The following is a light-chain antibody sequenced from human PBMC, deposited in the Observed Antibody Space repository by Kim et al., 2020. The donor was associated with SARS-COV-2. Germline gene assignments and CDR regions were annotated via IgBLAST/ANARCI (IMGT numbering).Light chain of an antibody. CDR3: QQYDSHPYT. V-gene: IGKV1-5*03. Sequence: DIQMTQSPSILSASVGDRVTITCRASQSVSSWLAWYQQKPGKAPKLLISKASSLEGGVPSRFSGRGSGTEFTLTINTLQPDDFATYSCQQYDSHPYTFGHGTKLEI. CDR2: KAS. CDR1: QSVSSW. J-gene: IGKJ2*01.